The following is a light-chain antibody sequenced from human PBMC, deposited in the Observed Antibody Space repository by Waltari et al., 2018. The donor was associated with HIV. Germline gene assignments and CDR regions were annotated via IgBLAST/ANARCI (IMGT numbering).Light chain of an antibody. J-gene: IGLJ3*02. CDR1: KSNIGAGHD. CDR2: ANS. CDR3: QSSDIRLHGHWV. V-gene: IGLV1-40*01. Sequence: QSLLTQPPSVSATPGQRITISCTGNKSNIGAGHDVHWYRQLPGTAPRLLIFANSNRPSGVPDRISGSKSTASASLAITGLQAEDEGYYYCQSSDIRLHGHWVFGGGTKVTVL.